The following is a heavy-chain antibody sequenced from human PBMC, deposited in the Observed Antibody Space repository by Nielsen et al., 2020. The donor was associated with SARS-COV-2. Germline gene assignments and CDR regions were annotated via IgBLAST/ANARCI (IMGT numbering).Heavy chain of an antibody. CDR1: GYTFTGYY. D-gene: IGHD3-9*01. V-gene: IGHV1-46*01. CDR2: INPSGGST. Sequence: ASVKVSCKASGYTFTGYYMHWVRQAPGQGLEWMGIINPSGGSTSYAQKFQGRVTMTRDTSTSTVYMELSSLRSEDTAVYYCARDMPSDYDILTGLYYYYYMDVWGKGTTVTVSS. J-gene: IGHJ6*03. CDR3: ARDMPSDYDILTGLYYYYYMDV.